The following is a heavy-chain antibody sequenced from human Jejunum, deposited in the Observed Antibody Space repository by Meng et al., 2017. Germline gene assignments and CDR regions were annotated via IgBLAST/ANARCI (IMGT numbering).Heavy chain of an antibody. CDR3: ARDMYSYGYYDY. V-gene: IGHV7-4-1*02. J-gene: IGHJ4*02. Sequence: ASVKVSCKSSGYTFTNYAINWVRQAPGQGLQWMGRINTNTGKPTYAQDFTGRFVFSLDTSVTTAYLEISSLEAEDTATYYCARDMYSYGYYDYWGQGTRVT. D-gene: IGHD5-18*01. CDR2: INTNTGKP. CDR1: GYTFTNYA.